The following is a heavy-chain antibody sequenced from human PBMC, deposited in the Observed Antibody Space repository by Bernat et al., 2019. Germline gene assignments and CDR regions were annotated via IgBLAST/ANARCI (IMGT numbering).Heavy chain of an antibody. Sequence: QVQLVESGGGVVQPGRSLRLSCAASGFTFSNYGMHWVRQAPGKGLEWVAVIWYDGSNKYYADSVKGRFTISRDNSKSTLYLQMNSLRDEDTAAYYCAKNRDYGDSKPDDFWGQGTLVTVSS. V-gene: IGHV3-33*06. CDR2: IWYDGSNK. J-gene: IGHJ4*02. D-gene: IGHD4-17*01. CDR1: GFTFSNYG. CDR3: AKNRDYGDSKPDDF.